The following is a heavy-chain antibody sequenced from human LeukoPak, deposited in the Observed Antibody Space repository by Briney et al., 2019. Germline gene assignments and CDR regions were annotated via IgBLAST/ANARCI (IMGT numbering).Heavy chain of an antibody. Sequence: GGSLRLSCAASGFTFSSYAMHWVRQAPGKGLEWEAVISYDGSNKYYADSVKGRFTISRDTSKNTLSLQMNSLRAEDTAVYYCAKVRPLYSSGCFDYWGQGTLVTVSS. CDR3: AKVRPLYSSGCFDY. CDR1: GFTFSSYA. J-gene: IGHJ4*02. D-gene: IGHD6-19*01. V-gene: IGHV3-30-3*01. CDR2: ISYDGSNK.